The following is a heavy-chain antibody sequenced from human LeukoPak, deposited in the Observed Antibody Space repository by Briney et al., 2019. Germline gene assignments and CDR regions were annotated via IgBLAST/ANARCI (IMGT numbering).Heavy chain of an antibody. J-gene: IGHJ4*02. CDR3: ARLRDDVTKFDS. CDR1: GFTFSSYW. D-gene: IGHD2-8*01. V-gene: IGHV3-7*01. Sequence: GGSLRLSCAGSGFTFSSYWMSWVRQAPGKGLEWVASIKQDKSQIHYVESVKGRLTISRDNAESSLFLQMNNLRVEDTAVYYCARLRDDVTKFDSWGQGTLVTVSS. CDR2: IKQDKSQI.